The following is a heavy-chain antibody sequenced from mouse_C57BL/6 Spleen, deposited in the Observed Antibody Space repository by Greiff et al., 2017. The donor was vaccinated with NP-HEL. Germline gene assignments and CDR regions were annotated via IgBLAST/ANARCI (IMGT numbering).Heavy chain of an antibody. V-gene: IGHV1-50*01. CDR3: ARRDYYGSSSFDD. Sequence: VQLQQPGAELVKPGASVKLSCKASGYTFTSYWMQWVKQRPGQGLEWIGEIDPSDSYTNYNQKFKGKATLTVDTSSSTAYMQLSSLTSEDSAVYYCARRDYYGSSSFDDWGQGTTLTVSS. CDR2: IDPSDSYT. D-gene: IGHD1-1*01. J-gene: IGHJ2*01. CDR1: GYTFTSYW.